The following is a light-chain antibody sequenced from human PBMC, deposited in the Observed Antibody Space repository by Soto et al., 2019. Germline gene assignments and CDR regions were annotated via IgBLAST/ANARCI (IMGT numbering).Light chain of an antibody. J-gene: IGLJ1*01. Sequence: QSVLTQPPSVSGAPGQRVTISCTGSSSNIGAGYDVHWYQQFPGTAPKLLIYANNNRPSGVPDRFSASKSGTSASLAITGLPADDEADYYCQSYDTNLTGVFGTGTKLTVL. CDR3: QSYDTNLTGV. V-gene: IGLV1-40*01. CDR1: SSNIGAGYD. CDR2: ANN.